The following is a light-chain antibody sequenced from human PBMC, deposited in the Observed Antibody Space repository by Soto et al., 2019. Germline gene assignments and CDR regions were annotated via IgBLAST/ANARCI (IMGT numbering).Light chain of an antibody. CDR2: GTS. CDR3: HQYNYSPGT. V-gene: IGKV3-20*01. CDR1: ESVGSSY. J-gene: IGKJ2*01. Sequence: EIVLTQSPGTLSLSPGERATLSCRASESVGSSYLAWYQQRPGQAPRLLIFGTSSRATGIPDRFSGSGSGTDFTLTISRLGPEDFSVDYCHQYNYSPGTFGQGTKLEIK.